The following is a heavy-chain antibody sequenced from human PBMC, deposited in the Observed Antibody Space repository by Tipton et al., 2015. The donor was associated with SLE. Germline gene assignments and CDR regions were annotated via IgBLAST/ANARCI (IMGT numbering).Heavy chain of an antibody. Sequence: SLRLSCAASGFTFDDYAMHWVRQAPGKGLDWVSGISWNGGSIGYADSVKGRFTISRDNTKNALYLQMDSLRAEDTAVYYCALALGGVTATRGYFDHWGQGTLVTVSS. V-gene: IGHV3-9*01. CDR1: GFTFDDYA. J-gene: IGHJ4*02. D-gene: IGHD3-10*01. CDR2: ISWNGGSI. CDR3: ALALGGVTATRGYFDH.